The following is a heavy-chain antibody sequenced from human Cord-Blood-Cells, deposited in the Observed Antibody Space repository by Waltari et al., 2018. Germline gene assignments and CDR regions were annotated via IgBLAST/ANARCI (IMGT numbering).Heavy chain of an antibody. CDR3: ARDSRYCSSTSCYWFDP. CDR2: IIPIFGTA. CDR1: GGTFSSYA. D-gene: IGHD2-2*01. V-gene: IGHV1-69*12. Sequence: QVQLVQSGAEVKKPGSSVKVSCKASGGTFSSYAISWVRQAPGQGLEWMGGIIPIFGTANSAQKFQGRVTITADESTRTAYMELSSLRSEDTAVYYCARDSRYCSSTSCYWFDPWGQGTLVTVSS. J-gene: IGHJ5*02.